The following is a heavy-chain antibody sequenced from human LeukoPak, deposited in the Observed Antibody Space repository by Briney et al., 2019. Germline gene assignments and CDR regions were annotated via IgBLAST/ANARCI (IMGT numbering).Heavy chain of an antibody. CDR2: LYHSDSA. V-gene: IGHV4-38-2*01. J-gene: IGHJ6*03. Sequence: SETLSLTCAVSGYSISNGYYWVWIRQPPGRGLEWIGSLYHSDSAYYNTSPRSRVSMSVDTSKNQFSLTLSFVTAADTAVYYCARQHDSYYYYYIDVWGSGTTVTVSS. CDR3: ARQHDSYYYYYIDV. CDR1: GYSISNGYY.